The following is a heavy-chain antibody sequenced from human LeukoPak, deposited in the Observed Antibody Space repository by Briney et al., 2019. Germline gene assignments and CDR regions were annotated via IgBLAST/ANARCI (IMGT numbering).Heavy chain of an antibody. V-gene: IGHV3-48*03. CDR1: GFTFSRYE. CDR2: ISSIGSTI. D-gene: IGHD3-10*01. Sequence: GGSLRLSCAASGFTFSRYEMSWVRQAPGKGVEWGSYISSIGSTIYYADTVKGRFTISTDKTKNSLYLQMNSLRAEDTAVYYCARDPDITMVRGVVDGIDVWGQGTTVTVSS. J-gene: IGHJ6*02. CDR3: ARDPDITMVRGVVDGIDV.